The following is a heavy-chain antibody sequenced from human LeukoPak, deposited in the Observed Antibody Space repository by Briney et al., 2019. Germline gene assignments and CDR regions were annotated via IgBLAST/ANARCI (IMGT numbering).Heavy chain of an antibody. V-gene: IGHV4-31*03. CDR3: ARDSVAATKYYYYGMDV. Sequence: SETLSLTCTVSGGSISSGGYYWSWIRQHPGKGPEWIGYIYYSGSTYYNPSLKSRVTISVDTSKNQFSLKLSSVTAADTAVYYCARDSVAATKYYYYGMDVWGQGTTVTVSS. CDR2: IYYSGST. CDR1: GGSISSGGYY. J-gene: IGHJ6*02. D-gene: IGHD2-15*01.